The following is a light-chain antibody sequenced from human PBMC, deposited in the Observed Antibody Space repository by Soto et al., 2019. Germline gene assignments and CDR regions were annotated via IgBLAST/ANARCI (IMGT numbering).Light chain of an antibody. V-gene: IGLV1-44*01. CDR3: AAWDDSLNGPV. CDR2: NNY. CDR1: RTNIGSNT. Sequence: QSALTQPPSASGTPGQRVTISCSGSRTNIGSNTVNWYQQLPGTAPSLLIYNNYYRPSGVTDRISASKSGTSASLAISGLQSEDEADYYCAAWDDSLNGPVFGGGTKVTVL. J-gene: IGLJ3*02.